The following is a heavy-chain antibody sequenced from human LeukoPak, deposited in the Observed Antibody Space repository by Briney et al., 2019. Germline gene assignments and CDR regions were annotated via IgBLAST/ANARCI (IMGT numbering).Heavy chain of an antibody. D-gene: IGHD3-10*01. CDR1: GYTFTSYG. J-gene: IGHJ6*02. Sequence: ASVKVPCKASGYTFTSYGISWVRQAPGQGLEWMGWISAYNGNTNYAQKLQGRVTMTTDTSTSTAYMELRSLRSDDTAVYYCARDEGIVETARRYYYYYGMDVWGQGTTVTVSS. CDR2: ISAYNGNT. V-gene: IGHV1-18*01. CDR3: ARDEGIVETARRYYYYYGMDV.